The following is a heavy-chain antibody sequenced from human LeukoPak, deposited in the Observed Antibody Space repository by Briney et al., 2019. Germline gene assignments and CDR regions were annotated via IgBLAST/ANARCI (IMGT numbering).Heavy chain of an antibody. Sequence: GGSLRLSCEASGFTFSSYEMNWVRQAPGKGLEWVSYISSSGKTIYYADSTKGRFTVSRDNAKNSLYLQMNSLRAKDTAVYYCATTSIAAAVPECFDYWGQGTLVTVFS. CDR3: ATTSIAAAVPECFDY. CDR2: ISSSGKTI. V-gene: IGHV3-48*03. D-gene: IGHD6-13*01. J-gene: IGHJ4*02. CDR1: GFTFSSYE.